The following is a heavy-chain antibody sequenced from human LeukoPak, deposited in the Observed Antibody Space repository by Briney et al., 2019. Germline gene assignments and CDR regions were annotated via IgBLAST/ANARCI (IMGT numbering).Heavy chain of an antibody. J-gene: IGHJ6*02. V-gene: IGHV3-30*03. Sequence: GGSLRLSCAASGFTFSSYGMHWVRQAPGKGLEWVAVISYDGSNKYYADSVKGRFTISRDNSKNTLYLQMNSLRAEDTAVYYCARETPNGMDVWGQGTTVTVSS. CDR1: GFTFSSYG. CDR3: ARETPNGMDV. CDR2: ISYDGSNK.